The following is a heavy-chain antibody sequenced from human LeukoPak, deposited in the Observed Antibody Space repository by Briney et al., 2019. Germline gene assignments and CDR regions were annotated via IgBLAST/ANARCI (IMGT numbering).Heavy chain of an antibody. CDR2: ITGSGSVT. CDR1: GFTFSNYA. J-gene: IGHJ4*02. Sequence: PGGSPRLSCAASGFTFSNYAMNWVRQAPGKGLEWVSSITGSGSVTNYADSVKGRFAISRDNSKNTVYLQMTSLRADDTAIYFCAKDSDTPGCFDYWGQGTPVTVYS. V-gene: IGHV3-23*01. CDR3: AKDSDTPGCFDY. D-gene: IGHD2-2*02.